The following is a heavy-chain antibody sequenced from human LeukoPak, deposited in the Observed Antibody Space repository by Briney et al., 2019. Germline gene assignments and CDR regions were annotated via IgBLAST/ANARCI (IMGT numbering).Heavy chain of an antibody. D-gene: IGHD1-26*01. J-gene: IGHJ4*02. V-gene: IGHV1-2*02. Sequence: ASLKLSCKASGYTFTDYYMHWVRQAPGQGLDWMGWINPNSGGTNYAQKFQGRVTMTRDTSISTVYMEMSRLRSDDTAVYYCARESVPAVGARRGLNYWGQGTLVAVSS. CDR3: ARESVPAVGARRGLNY. CDR1: GYTFTDYY. CDR2: INPNSGGT.